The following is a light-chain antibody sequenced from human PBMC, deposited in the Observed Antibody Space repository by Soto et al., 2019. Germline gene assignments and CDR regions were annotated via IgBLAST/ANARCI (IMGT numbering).Light chain of an antibody. CDR1: SSDVGAFNY. J-gene: IGLJ3*02. CDR2: EVN. V-gene: IGLV2-14*01. CDR3: SSYTGSASWV. Sequence: QSALTQPASVSGSPGQSITISCTGTSSDVGAFNYVSWYQHHPGKAPKLMIYEVNNRPSGVSNRFSGSKSGNTASLSISGLQAEDEADYYCSSYTGSASWVFGGGTKLTVL.